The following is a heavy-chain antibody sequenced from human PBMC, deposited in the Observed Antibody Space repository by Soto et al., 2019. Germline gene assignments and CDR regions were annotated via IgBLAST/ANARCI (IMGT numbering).Heavy chain of an antibody. Sequence: GGSLRLSCAASGFTFSSYGMHWVRQAPGKGLEWVAVISYDGSNKYYADSVKGRFTISRDNSKNTLYLQMNSLRAEDTAVYYCAKDVRFGAYYYYGMDVWGQGTTVTVSS. CDR2: ISYDGSNK. D-gene: IGHD3-10*01. J-gene: IGHJ6*02. CDR3: AKDVRFGAYYYYGMDV. CDR1: GFTFSSYG. V-gene: IGHV3-30*18.